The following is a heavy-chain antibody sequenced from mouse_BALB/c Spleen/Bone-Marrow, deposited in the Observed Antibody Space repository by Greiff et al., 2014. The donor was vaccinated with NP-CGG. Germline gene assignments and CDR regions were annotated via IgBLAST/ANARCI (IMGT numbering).Heavy chain of an antibody. V-gene: IGHV5-12*02. Sequence: EVKLMESGGGLVQPGGSLKLSCATSGFTFSDYYMYWVRQTPEKRLEWVAYISNGGGSTYYPDTVKGRFTISRDNAKNTLYLQMSRLKSEDTAMYYCARNAFYIGYAMDYWGQGTSVTVSS. J-gene: IGHJ4*01. D-gene: IGHD2-12*01. CDR3: ARNAFYIGYAMDY. CDR1: GFTFSDYY. CDR2: ISNGGGST.